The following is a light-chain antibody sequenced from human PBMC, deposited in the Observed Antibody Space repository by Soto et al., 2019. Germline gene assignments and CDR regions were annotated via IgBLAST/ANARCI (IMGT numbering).Light chain of an antibody. CDR3: QQYGSSTWT. CDR1: QSVSSSY. CDR2: GAS. Sequence: EIVLTQSPGTLSLSPGERATLSCRASQSVSSSYLAWYQQKPGQAPRLRIYGASSRATGIPDRFSGSGSGTDFTLTISRLEPEDFAVYYCQQYGSSTWTFGQGTKADIK. V-gene: IGKV3-20*01. J-gene: IGKJ1*01.